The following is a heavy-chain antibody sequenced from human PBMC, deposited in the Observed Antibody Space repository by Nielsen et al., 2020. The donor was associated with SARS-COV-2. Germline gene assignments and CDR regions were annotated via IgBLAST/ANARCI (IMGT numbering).Heavy chain of an antibody. V-gene: IGHV3-48*03. D-gene: IGHD2-2*01. CDR2: ISSSGSTI. CDR1: GFTFSSYE. Sequence: GESLKISCAASGFTFSSYEMNWVRQAPGKGLEWVSYISSSGSTIYYADSVKGRFTISRDNAKNSLYLQMNSLRAEDTALYHCARGYCSSTSCYARIAADYYGMDVWGQGTTVTVSS. J-gene: IGHJ6*02. CDR3: ARGYCSSTSCYARIAADYYGMDV.